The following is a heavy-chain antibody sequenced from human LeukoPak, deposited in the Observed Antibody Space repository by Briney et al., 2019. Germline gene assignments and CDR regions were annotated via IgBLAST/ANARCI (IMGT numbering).Heavy chain of an antibody. CDR3: ARGFPYYYDSSGY. CDR2: INHSGST. J-gene: IGHJ4*02. V-gene: IGHV4-34*01. Sequence: PSETLSLTCAVYGVSFSGYYWSWIRQPPGKGLEWIGEINHSGSTNYNPFLKSRVTISVDTSKNQFSLKLSSVTAADTAVYYCARGFPYYYDSSGYWGQGTLVTVSS. CDR1: GVSFSGYY. D-gene: IGHD3-22*01.